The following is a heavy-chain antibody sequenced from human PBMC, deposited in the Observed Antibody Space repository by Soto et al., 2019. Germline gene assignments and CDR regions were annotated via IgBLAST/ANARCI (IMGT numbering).Heavy chain of an antibody. CDR2: IIPIFGTA. V-gene: IGHV1-69*01. Sequence: QVQLVQSGAEVKKPGSSVKVSCKASGGTFSSYAISWVRQAPGQGLEWMGGIIPIFGTANYAQKFQGRVTSTADESTSTAYMQLSSLRAEDTAVYYCARDLIGGDYGDYVDAFDIWGQGTMVTVSS. CDR3: ARDLIGGDYGDYVDAFDI. J-gene: IGHJ3*02. D-gene: IGHD4-17*01. CDR1: GGTFSSYA.